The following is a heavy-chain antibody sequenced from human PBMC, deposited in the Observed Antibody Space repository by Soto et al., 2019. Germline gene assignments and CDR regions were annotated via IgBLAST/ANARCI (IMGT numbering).Heavy chain of an antibody. V-gene: IGHV3-30*18. CDR2: ISYDGSNK. CDR1: GFTFSSYG. J-gene: IGHJ6*03. D-gene: IGHD2-15*01. CDR3: AKDLRYCSGGSCYRYYYYYYMDV. Sequence: GGSLRLSCAASGFTFSSYGMHWVRQAPGKGLEWVAVISYDGSNKYYADSVKGRFTISRDNSKNTLYPQMNSLRAEDTAVYYCAKDLRYCSGGSCYRYYYYYYMDVWGKGTTVTVSS.